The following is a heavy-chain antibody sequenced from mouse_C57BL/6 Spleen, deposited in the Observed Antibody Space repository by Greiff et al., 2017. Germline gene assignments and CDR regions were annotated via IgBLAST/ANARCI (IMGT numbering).Heavy chain of an antibody. J-gene: IGHJ4*01. CDR3: AREGYGNMGAMDY. Sequence: EVQLQQSGPELVKPGASVKISCKASGYTFTDYYMNWVKQSHGKSLEWIGDINPNNGGTSYNQKFKGKATLTVDKSSSTAYMELRSLTSEDSAVYYCAREGYGNMGAMDYWGQGTSVTVSS. CDR2: INPNNGGT. V-gene: IGHV1-26*01. CDR1: GYTFTDYY. D-gene: IGHD1-1*01.